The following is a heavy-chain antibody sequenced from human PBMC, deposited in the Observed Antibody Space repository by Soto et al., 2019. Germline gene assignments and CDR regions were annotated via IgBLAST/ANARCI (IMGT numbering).Heavy chain of an antibody. CDR3: VGQNSYGDFDY. CDR1: GDSTDSYY. V-gene: IGHV4-59*08. Sequence: QVQLQESGPGLVQPSETLSLTCSVSGDSTDSYYWSWLRQPPGKGLEWIGYISNNGSTNYNPSLKTRVTLSVDPSKNYFSLKVRSVTAADTAVYYCVGQNSYGDFDYWGQGALVSVSS. D-gene: IGHD4-17*01. J-gene: IGHJ4*02. CDR2: ISNNGST.